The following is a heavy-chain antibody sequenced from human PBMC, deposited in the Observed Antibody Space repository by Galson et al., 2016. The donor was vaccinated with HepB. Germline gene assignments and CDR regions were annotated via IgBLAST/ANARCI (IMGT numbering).Heavy chain of an antibody. CDR1: GFSFSTYT. V-gene: IGHV3-21*01. CDR2: ISSSSAYV. Sequence: SLRLSCAASGFSFSTYTMNWVRQAPGKGLEWISYISSSSAYVDYADSVKGRFTISRGNAKNSLSLQMNSLRAEDTAVYYCARDRSRFSSGYYTGARDVFAIWGQGTVVTVSS. J-gene: IGHJ3*02. CDR3: ARDRSRFSSGYYTGARDVFAI. D-gene: IGHD3-3*01.